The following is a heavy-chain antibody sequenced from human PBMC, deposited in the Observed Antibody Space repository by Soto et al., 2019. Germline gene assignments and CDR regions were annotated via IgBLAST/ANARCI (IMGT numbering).Heavy chain of an antibody. CDR2: IYSSGST. Sequence: QVHLQESGPGLVKPSETLSLNCTVSGGTMNSYYWTWIRQPAGKGLEWIGRIYSSGSTKYNPSLQSRVTLSLHTSKNQFSLRLTSVTAADTAVYYCARGQRFSDWFDPWGQGTLVTVSS. CDR1: GGTMNSYY. J-gene: IGHJ5*02. V-gene: IGHV4-4*07. CDR3: ARGQRFSDWFDP. D-gene: IGHD3-3*01.